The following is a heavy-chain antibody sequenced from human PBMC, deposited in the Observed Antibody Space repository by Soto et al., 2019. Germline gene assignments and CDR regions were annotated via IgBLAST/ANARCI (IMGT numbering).Heavy chain of an antibody. CDR3: ARDHRYSGSYWRLDYYYGMDV. Sequence: PSQTLSLTCTISGDSVSSNSAAWNWIRQSPSRGLEWLGRTYYRSKWYNDYAVSVKSRITINPDTSKNQFSLQLNPVTPEDTAVYYCARDHRYSGSYWRLDYYYGMDVWGQGTTVTVSS. CDR2: TYYRSKWYN. V-gene: IGHV6-1*01. D-gene: IGHD1-26*01. J-gene: IGHJ6*02. CDR1: GDSVSSNSAA.